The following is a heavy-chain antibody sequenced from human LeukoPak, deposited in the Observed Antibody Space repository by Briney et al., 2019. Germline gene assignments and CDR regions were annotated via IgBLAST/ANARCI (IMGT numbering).Heavy chain of an antibody. CDR2: IYSSGST. D-gene: IGHD1-1*01. CDR1: GVSITSNY. Sequence: SETLSLTCTVSGVSITSNYWTWLRQPPGKGLEWIGYIYSSGSTNYNSSLKSRVTISIDTSKNQFSLKLTSVTAADTAVYYCAAQLIDWGQGTLVTVSS. V-gene: IGHV4-59*01. J-gene: IGHJ4*02. CDR3: AAQLID.